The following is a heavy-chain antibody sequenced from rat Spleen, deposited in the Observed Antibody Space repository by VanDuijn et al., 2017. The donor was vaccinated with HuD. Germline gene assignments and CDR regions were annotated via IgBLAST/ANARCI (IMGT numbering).Heavy chain of an antibody. CDR2: ITSGGGNT. CDR1: GFTFSNYG. D-gene: IGHD3-4*01. Sequence: EVQLVESGGGLVQPGRSLKLSCAASGFTFSNYGMAWVRQAPTKGLEWVATITSGGGNTYYQDSVKGRFTISRDNAKSTLYLQMDSLRSEDTATYYCATLTPLFAYWGQGTLVTVSS. CDR3: ATLTPLFAY. J-gene: IGHJ3*01. V-gene: IGHV5-25*01.